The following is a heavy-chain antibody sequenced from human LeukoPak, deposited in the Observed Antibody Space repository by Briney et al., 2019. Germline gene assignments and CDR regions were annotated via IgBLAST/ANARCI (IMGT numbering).Heavy chain of an antibody. CDR2: ISYDGSNK. V-gene: IGHV3-30*03. Sequence: GGSLRLSCAASGFTFSSFGMNWVRQAPGKGLEWVAVISYDGSNKYYADSVKGRFTISRDNSKNTLYLQMNSLRAEDTAVYYCARDLSPTYYDILTGYPHGPWGQGTLVTVSS. D-gene: IGHD3-9*01. J-gene: IGHJ5*02. CDR3: ARDLSPTYYDILTGYPHGP. CDR1: GFTFSSFG.